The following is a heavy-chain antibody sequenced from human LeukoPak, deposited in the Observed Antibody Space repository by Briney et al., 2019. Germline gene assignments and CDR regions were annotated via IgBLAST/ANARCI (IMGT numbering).Heavy chain of an antibody. CDR3: ARSYCSSTSCFPMDY. CDR2: INHSGST. Sequence: ASETLSLTCAVYGGSFSGYYWSWIRQPPGKGLEWTGEINHSGSTNYNPSLKSRVTISVDTSKNQFSLKLSSVTAADTAVYYCARSYCSSTSCFPMDYWGQGTLVTVSS. V-gene: IGHV4-34*01. D-gene: IGHD2-2*01. J-gene: IGHJ4*02. CDR1: GGSFSGYY.